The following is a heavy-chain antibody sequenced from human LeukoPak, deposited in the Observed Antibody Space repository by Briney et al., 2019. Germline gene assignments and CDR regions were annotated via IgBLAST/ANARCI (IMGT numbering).Heavy chain of an antibody. D-gene: IGHD5-18*01. J-gene: IGHJ4*02. CDR2: IYRSGTT. Sequence: SETPSLTCTVSGYSIRTSHYWGWIRQSPGKGLEWIGNIYRSGTTYYNPSLKSRVTISMDTSKNQFSLKLSSVTAADTAVYYCARAGDIAMAYPAYFDYWGQGTPVTVSS. CDR3: ARAGDIAMAYPAYFDY. V-gene: IGHV4-38-2*02. CDR1: GYSIRTSHY.